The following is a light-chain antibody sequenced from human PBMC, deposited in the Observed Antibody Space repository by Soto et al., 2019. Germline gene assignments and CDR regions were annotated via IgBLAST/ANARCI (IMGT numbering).Light chain of an antibody. CDR3: CSYAGSSTYV. CDR1: SSDVGSYNL. CDR2: EGS. Sequence: QSVLTQPASVSGSPGQSITISCTGTSSDVGSYNLVSWYQHHPGKAPKLMIYEGSKRPSWVSNRFSGSKSGNTASLTISGLQAEDEADYYCCSYAGSSTYVFGTAPKVTV. V-gene: IGLV2-23*01. J-gene: IGLJ1*01.